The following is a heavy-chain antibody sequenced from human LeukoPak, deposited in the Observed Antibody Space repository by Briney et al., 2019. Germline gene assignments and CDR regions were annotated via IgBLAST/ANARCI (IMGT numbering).Heavy chain of an antibody. J-gene: IGHJ5*02. D-gene: IGHD1-14*01. Sequence: ASVTVSCKASGYTFTSYGISWVRQAPGQGLEWMGWISAYNGNTNYAQKLQGRVTMTTDTSTSTAYMELRSLRSDDTAVCYCARSPRNLWFDPWGQGTLVTVSS. CDR2: ISAYNGNT. CDR1: GYTFTSYG. CDR3: ARSPRNLWFDP. V-gene: IGHV1-18*01.